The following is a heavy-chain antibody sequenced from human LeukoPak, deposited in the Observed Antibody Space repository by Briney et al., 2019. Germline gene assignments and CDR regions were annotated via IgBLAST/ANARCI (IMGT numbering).Heavy chain of an antibody. D-gene: IGHD2-2*02. CDR1: GFTVSSNY. CDR2: IYSGGST. Sequence: GGSLRLSCAASGFTVSSNYMSWVRQAPGKGLEWVSVIYSGGSTYYADSVKGRFTISRDNSKNTLYLQMNSLRAEDTAVYYCARGAIVVVPAAILDWGQGTLVTVSS. CDR3: ARGAIVVVPAAILD. J-gene: IGHJ4*02. V-gene: IGHV3-53*01.